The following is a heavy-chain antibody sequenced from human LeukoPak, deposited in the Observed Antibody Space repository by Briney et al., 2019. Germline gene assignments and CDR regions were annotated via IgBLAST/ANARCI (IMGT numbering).Heavy chain of an antibody. CDR3: ARIPGPTVTTWDAFDI. J-gene: IGHJ3*02. Sequence: ALSLTCTVSGGSISSYYWSWIRQPPGKALEWLARIDWDDDKCYSTSLKTRLTISKDTSKNQVVLTMTNMDPVDTATYYCARIPGPTVTTWDAFDIWGQGTMVTVSS. D-gene: IGHD4-17*01. V-gene: IGHV2-70*11. CDR2: IDWDDDK. CDR1: GGSISSYY.